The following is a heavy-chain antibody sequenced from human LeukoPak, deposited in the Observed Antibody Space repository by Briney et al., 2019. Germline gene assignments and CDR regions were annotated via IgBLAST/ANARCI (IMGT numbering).Heavy chain of an antibody. D-gene: IGHD4-11*01. CDR2: IYYSGST. J-gene: IGHJ5*02. V-gene: IGHV4-39*01. CDR3: ARPVMTTVLNWFDP. Sequence: PSETLSLTCTVSGGSISSSSYYWGWIRQPPGKGLEWIGSIYYSGSTYYNPSLKSRVTISVDTSKNQFSLKLSSVTAADTAVYYCARPVMTTVLNWFDPWGQGTLVTVSS. CDR1: GGSISSSSYY.